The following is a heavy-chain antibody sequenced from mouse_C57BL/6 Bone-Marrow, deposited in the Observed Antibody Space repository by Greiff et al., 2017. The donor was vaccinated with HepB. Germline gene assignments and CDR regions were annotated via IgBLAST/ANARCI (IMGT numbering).Heavy chain of an antibody. J-gene: IGHJ4*01. CDR2: IDPSDSYT. CDR3: AREIIYYDYVIHYAMDY. D-gene: IGHD2-4*01. CDR1: GYTFTSYW. V-gene: IGHV1-69*01. Sequence: QVQLQQPGAELVMPGASVKLSCKASGYTFTSYWMHWVKQRPGQGLEWIGEIDPSDSYTNYNQKFKGKSTLTVDKSSSTAYMQLSSLTSEDSAVYYCAREIIYYDYVIHYAMDYWGQGTSVTVSS.